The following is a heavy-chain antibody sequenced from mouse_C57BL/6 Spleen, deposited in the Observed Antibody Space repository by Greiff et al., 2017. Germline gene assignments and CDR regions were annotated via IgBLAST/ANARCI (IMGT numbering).Heavy chain of an antibody. Sequence: QVQLQQPGAELVRPGSSVKLSCKASGYTFTSYWMDWVKQRPGQGLEWIGNIYPSDSATHYNQKFKDKATLTVDKSSSTAYMQLSSLTSEDSAVYYCARRDYYGSSGYWGQGTTLTVSS. CDR3: ARRDYYGSSGY. CDR2: IYPSDSAT. D-gene: IGHD1-1*01. CDR1: GYTFTSYW. V-gene: IGHV1-61*01. J-gene: IGHJ2*01.